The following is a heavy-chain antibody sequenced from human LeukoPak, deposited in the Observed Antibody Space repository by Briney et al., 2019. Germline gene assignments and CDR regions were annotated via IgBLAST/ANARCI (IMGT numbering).Heavy chain of an antibody. V-gene: IGHV3-23*01. Sequence: WGSLTLSCAASGCTFDNACRNWVRQAPGKGLEWVSAINGSGGSKYYPDSVKGRFTISRENSKITLYLQMNSLRDEDMSVYYCAKDHRAYCGGDCVDFDYWGEGTLVSVSS. D-gene: IGHD2-21*02. CDR3: AKDHRAYCGGDCVDFDY. CDR1: GCTFDNAC. CDR2: INGSGGSK. J-gene: IGHJ4*02.